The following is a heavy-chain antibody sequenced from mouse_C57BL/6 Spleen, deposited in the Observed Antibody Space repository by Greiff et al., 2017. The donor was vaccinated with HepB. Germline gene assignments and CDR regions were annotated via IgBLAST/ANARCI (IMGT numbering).Heavy chain of an antibody. CDR2: INPGSGGT. D-gene: IGHD1-1*01. V-gene: IGHV1-54*01. CDR1: GYAFTNYL. CDR3: ARSGFTTVVAKPFDY. Sequence: VQGVESGAELVRPGTSVKVSCKASGYAFTNYLIEWVKQRPGQGLEWIGVINPGSGGTNYNEKFKGKATLTADKSSSTAYMQLSSLTSEDSAVYFCARSGFTTVVAKPFDYWGQGTTLTVSS. J-gene: IGHJ2*01.